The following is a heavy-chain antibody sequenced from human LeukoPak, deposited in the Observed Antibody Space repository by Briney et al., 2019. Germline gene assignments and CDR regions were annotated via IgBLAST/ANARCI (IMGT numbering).Heavy chain of an antibody. CDR1: GGSISSYY. CDR3: ARHRDGYGITFDY. CDR2: IYYSGST. Sequence: PSETLSLTCTVSGGSISSYYWSWIRQPPGKGLEWIGYIYYSGSTNYNPSLKSRVTISVDTSKNQFSLKLSSVTAADTAVYYCARHRDGYGITFDYWGQGTLVTVSS. D-gene: IGHD1-14*01. J-gene: IGHJ4*02. V-gene: IGHV4-59*01.